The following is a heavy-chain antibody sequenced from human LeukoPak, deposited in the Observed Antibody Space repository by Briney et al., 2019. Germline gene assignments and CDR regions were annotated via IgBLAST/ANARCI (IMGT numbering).Heavy chain of an antibody. CDR2: INPNSGGT. J-gene: IGHJ3*02. Sequence: GPVKVSCKASGYTFTGYYMHWVRQAPGQGLEWMGWINPNSGGTNYAQKFQGRVTMTRDTSISTAYMELSRLRPDDTAVYYCARDPGYYAFDIWGQGTMATVSS. CDR3: ARDPGYYAFDI. CDR1: GYTFTGYY. V-gene: IGHV1-2*02. D-gene: IGHD5-18*01.